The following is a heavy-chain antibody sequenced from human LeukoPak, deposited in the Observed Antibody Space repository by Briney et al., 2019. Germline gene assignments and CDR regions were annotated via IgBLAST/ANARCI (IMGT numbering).Heavy chain of an antibody. V-gene: IGHV3-21*01. D-gene: IGHD3-3*01. CDR2: ISSSSSYI. CDR1: GFTFSSYS. CDR3: ARDGEYYDFWSGYLYYFDY. J-gene: IGHJ4*02. Sequence: PGGSLRLSCAASGFTFSSYSTNWVRQAPGKGLEWVSSISSSSSYIYYADSVKGRFTISRDNAKNSLYLQMNSLRAEDTAVYYCARDGEYYDFWSGYLYYFDYWGQGTLVTVSS.